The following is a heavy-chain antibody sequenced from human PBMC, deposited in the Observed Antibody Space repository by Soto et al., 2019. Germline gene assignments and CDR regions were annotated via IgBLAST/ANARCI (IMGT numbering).Heavy chain of an antibody. CDR3: ARAMYYYDSSGYADY. CDR2: INAGNGNT. J-gene: IGHJ4*02. V-gene: IGHV1-3*01. Sequence: ASVKVSCKASGYTFTSYAMHWVRQAPGQRLEWMGWINAGNGNTRYSQKFQGRVTITRDTSASTAYMELSSLRSEDTAVYYCARAMYYYDSSGYADYWGQGTLVTSPQ. CDR1: GYTFTSYA. D-gene: IGHD3-22*01.